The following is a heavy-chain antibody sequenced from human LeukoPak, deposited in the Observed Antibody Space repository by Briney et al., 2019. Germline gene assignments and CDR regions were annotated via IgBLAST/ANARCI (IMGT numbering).Heavy chain of an antibody. Sequence: SETLSLTCTVSGDSVSNDFYYWGWIRQPPGKGLEWVACLSHRGDTWYNPSLESRVTISVDTSKNRFSLNFNSVTAADTALYWCARHNAPRRVGFDFWGQGILVTVSS. CDR2: LSHRGDT. J-gene: IGHJ4*02. CDR3: ARHNAPRRVGFDF. V-gene: IGHV4-39*01. CDR1: GDSVSNDFYY. D-gene: IGHD3-10*01.